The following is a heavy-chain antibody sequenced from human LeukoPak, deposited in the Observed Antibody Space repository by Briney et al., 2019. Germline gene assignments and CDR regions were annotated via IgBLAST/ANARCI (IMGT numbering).Heavy chain of an antibody. J-gene: IGHJ2*01. CDR3: ARVSKYFGSGSHWYFDL. CDR1: GGSFSGYY. V-gene: IGHV4-34*01. Sequence: SETLSLTCAVYGGSFSGYYWSWIRQPPGKGLEWFGEMNHSGSTNYNPSLKSRVAISADTSKNQFSLKLSSVTAADTAVYYCARVSKYFGSGSHWYFDLWGRGTLVTVSS. D-gene: IGHD3-10*01. CDR2: MNHSGST.